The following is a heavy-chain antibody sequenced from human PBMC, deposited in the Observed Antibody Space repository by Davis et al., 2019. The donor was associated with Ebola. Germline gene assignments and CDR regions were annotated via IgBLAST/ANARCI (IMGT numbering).Heavy chain of an antibody. CDR2: MNQDGSAK. D-gene: IGHD5-18*01. V-gene: IGHV3-7*01. J-gene: IGHJ4*02. Sequence: GESLKISCAASGFTFSSYAMSWVRQAPGKGLEWVANMNQDGSAKYYADSVKGRFTISRDNAENSLFLQMNTLRVEDTAVYYCVPGTWIRGQGTLVTVSS. CDR3: VPGTWI. CDR1: GFTFSSYA.